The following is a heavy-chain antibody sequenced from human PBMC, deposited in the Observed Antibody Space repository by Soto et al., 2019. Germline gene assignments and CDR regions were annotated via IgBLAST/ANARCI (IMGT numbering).Heavy chain of an antibody. CDR2: IYPGDSDT. CDR1: GYTFDTYL. D-gene: IGHD2-21*01. CDR3: ERHKLWMAKINTDDFDV. Sequence: PVDSLKISCKCGGYTFDTYLICFVLQMRGKGLEWMCFIYPGDSDTTYSPSFQGQVTISVDKSIRKAYLQWSSLKVSDTAIYYCERHKLWMAKINTDDFDVWGQGTKV. J-gene: IGHJ3*01. V-gene: IGHV5-51*01.